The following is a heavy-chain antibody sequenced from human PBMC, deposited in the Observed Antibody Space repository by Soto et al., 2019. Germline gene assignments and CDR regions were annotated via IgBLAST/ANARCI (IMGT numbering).Heavy chain of an antibody. CDR1: GSTFSNAW. V-gene: IGHV3-15*01. D-gene: IGHD3-16*02. J-gene: IGHJ4*02. CDR3: STYDYIWGTDRYRWAY. CDR2: IKSKTDCGTT. Sequence: EVQLVESGGDLVKPGGSLRLSCAASGSTFSNAWMTWVRQAPGKGLEWVGHIKSKTDCGTTHYAAPVEGRFTISRDDSKNTLYLHMNSLKTEDTAVYYCSTYDYIWGTDRYRWAYWGQGTLVTVSS.